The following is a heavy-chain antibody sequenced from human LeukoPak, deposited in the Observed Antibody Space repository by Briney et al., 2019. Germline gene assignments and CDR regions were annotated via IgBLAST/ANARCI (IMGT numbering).Heavy chain of an antibody. CDR3: AKGETTVITSPDY. CDR2: ISYDGSDK. J-gene: IGHJ4*02. D-gene: IGHD4-23*01. CDR1: GFTFSNYG. V-gene: IGHV3-30*18. Sequence: SGGSLRLSCAASGFTFSNYGMHWVRQAPGKGLEWVALISYDGSDKYYPGSMKGRFTVSRDNSKNTLYLQMNSLRVEDTAMYYCAKGETTVITSPDYWGQGTLVTVSS.